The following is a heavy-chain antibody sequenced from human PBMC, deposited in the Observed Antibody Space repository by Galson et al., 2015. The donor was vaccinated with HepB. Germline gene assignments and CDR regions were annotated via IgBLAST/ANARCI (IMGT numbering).Heavy chain of an antibody. CDR2: ISYDESIT. D-gene: IGHD6-13*01. J-gene: IGHJ4*02. CDR1: RFTFSTYG. Sequence: SLRLSCAASRFTFSTYGMHWVRQAPGKGLEWVAIISYDESITYYADSVKGRFTISRDNSKNTLYLQMNSLRAEDTAVYYCAKDRTPGYSNGWYDYWGQGTLVTVSS. CDR3: AKDRTPGYSNGWYDY. V-gene: IGHV3-30*18.